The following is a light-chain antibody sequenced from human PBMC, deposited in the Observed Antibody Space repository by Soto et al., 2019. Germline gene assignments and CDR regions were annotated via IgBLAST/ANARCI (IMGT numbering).Light chain of an antibody. V-gene: IGLV4-60*02. J-gene: IGLJ2*01. CDR3: ETWDSNTHVV. CDR2: LEGSGSY. CDR1: SGHSSYI. Sequence: QSVLTQSSSASASLGSSVKLTCTLSSGHSSYIIAWHQQQPGKAPRYLMKLEGSGSYNKGSGVPDRFSGSSSGADRYLTISNLQFEDEADYYSETWDSNTHVVFGGGTKLTVL.